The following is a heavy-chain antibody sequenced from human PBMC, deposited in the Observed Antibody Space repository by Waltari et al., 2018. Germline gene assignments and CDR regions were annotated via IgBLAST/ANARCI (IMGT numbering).Heavy chain of an antibody. Sequence: EVQLVDSGGGLVQPGGSLRLPCAASGFTFSSYSMTWVRQAPGKGLEWVSYISSSSSTIYYVDSVKGRFTISRDNADNSLYLQMNSLRAEDTAVYYCARGRNNGRSGYDIWGQGTMVTVSS. CDR3: ARGRNNGRSGYDI. CDR2: ISSSSSTI. V-gene: IGHV3-48*01. CDR1: GFTFSSYS. J-gene: IGHJ3*02. D-gene: IGHD3-22*01.